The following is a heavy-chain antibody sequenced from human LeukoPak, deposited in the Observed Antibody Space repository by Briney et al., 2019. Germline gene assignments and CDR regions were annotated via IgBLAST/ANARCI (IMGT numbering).Heavy chain of an antibody. CDR3: TTDLIRLLYYYYGMDV. V-gene: IGHV3-15*07. CDR1: GFTFSNAW. CDR2: IKSKTDGGTT. J-gene: IGHJ6*02. Sequence: GGSLRLSCAASGFTFSNAWMNWVRQAPGKGLEWVGRIKSKTDGGTTDYAAPVKGRFTISRDDSKNTLYLQMNSLKTEDTAVYYCTTDLIRLLYYYYGMDVWGQGTTVTVSS. D-gene: IGHD2-15*01.